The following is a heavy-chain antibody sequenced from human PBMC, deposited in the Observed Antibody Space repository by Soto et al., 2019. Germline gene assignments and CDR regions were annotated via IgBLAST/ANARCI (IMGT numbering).Heavy chain of an antibody. CDR2: INPSGGST. CDR1: GYTFTSYY. Sequence: QVQLVQSGAEVKKPGASVKVSCKASGYTFTSYYMHWVRQAPGQGLEWMGIINPSGGSTSYAQKFQGRVTMTRDTSTSTVYMELSSLRSEDTAVYYCARDQGTYYYDSSGYYPDYWGQGTLVTVSS. V-gene: IGHV1-46*01. D-gene: IGHD3-22*01. J-gene: IGHJ4*02. CDR3: ARDQGTYYYDSSGYYPDY.